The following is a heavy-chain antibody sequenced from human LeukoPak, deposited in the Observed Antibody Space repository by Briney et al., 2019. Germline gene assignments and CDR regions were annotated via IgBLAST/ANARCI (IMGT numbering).Heavy chain of an antibody. CDR1: GGTFSSYA. CDR2: IVPIFGTA. J-gene: IGHJ4*02. V-gene: IGHV1-69*01. CDR3: ARGEDYYGSGSYYNSFDY. Sequence: SVKVSCKASGGTFSSYAISWVRQAPGQGLEWMGGIVPIFGTANYAQKFQGRVTITADEPTSTAYMELSSLRSEDTAVYYCARGEDYYGSGSYYNSFDYWGQGTLVTVSS. D-gene: IGHD3-10*01.